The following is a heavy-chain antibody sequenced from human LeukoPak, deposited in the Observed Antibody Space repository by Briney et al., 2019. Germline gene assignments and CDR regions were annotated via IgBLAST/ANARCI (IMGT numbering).Heavy chain of an antibody. CDR3: VANGWYSLEH. CDR1: GGSISSTNW. Sequence: SGTLSLTCAVSGGSISSTNWWGWVRQPPGKGLEWIGEIYHSGNTNYNPSLKSRVTLSVDKSKNQLSLKVNSVTAADRAVYYCVANGWYSLEHWGQGTLVIVSS. D-gene: IGHD6-19*01. V-gene: IGHV4-4*02. CDR2: IYHSGNT. J-gene: IGHJ1*01.